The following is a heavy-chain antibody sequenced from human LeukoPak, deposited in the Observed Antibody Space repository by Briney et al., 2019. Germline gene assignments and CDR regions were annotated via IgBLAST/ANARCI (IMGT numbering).Heavy chain of an antibody. V-gene: IGHV4-34*01. Sequence: SETLSLTCAVYGGSFSGYYWSWIRQPPGKGLEWIGEINHSGSTDYNPSLKSRVTISVDTSKNQFSLKLSSATAADTAVYYCARASWGSKLFDYWGQGTLVTVSS. J-gene: IGHJ4*02. CDR3: ARASWGSKLFDY. CDR1: GGSFSGYY. CDR2: INHSGST. D-gene: IGHD7-27*01.